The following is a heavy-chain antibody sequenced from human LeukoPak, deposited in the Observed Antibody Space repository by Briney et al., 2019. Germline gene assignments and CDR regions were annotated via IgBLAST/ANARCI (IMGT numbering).Heavy chain of an antibody. J-gene: IGHJ3*02. Sequence: GGSLRLSCAASGFTFDDYTMHWVRQAPGKGLEWVSLISWDGGSTYYADSVKGRFTISRDNSKNSLYLQMNSLRTEDTALYYCAKVIAAAASDAFDIWGQGTLVTVSS. V-gene: IGHV3-43*01. CDR1: GFTFDDYT. D-gene: IGHD6-13*01. CDR2: ISWDGGST. CDR3: AKVIAAAASDAFDI.